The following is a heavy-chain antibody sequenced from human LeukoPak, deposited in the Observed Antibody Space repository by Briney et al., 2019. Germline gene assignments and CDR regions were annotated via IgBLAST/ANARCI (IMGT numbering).Heavy chain of an antibody. CDR1: GFTFSNYW. CDR2: INGDGSST. D-gene: IGHD6-19*01. V-gene: IGHV3-74*03. CDR3: AREFSSGWTHFDY. Sequence: GGSLRLSCAAAGFTFSNYWMHWVRQAPGKGLVWVSRINGDGSSTTYADSVKGRFTISRENAENTLYLQVNSLRAEDTAVYYCAREFSSGWTHFDYWGQGTLVTVSS. J-gene: IGHJ4*02.